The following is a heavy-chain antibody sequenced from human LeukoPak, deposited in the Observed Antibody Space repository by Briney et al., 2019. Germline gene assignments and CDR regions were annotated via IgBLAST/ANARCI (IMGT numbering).Heavy chain of an antibody. Sequence: SCKASGYTFTGYYMHWVRQAPGKGLEWVAVIWYDGSNKYYADSVKGRFTISRDNSKNTLYLQMNSLRAEDTAVYYCARDLEGKVAGDYWGQGTLVTVSS. CDR3: ARDLEGKVAGDY. J-gene: IGHJ4*02. V-gene: IGHV3-33*01. CDR1: GYTFTGYY. CDR2: IWYDGSNK. D-gene: IGHD6-13*01.